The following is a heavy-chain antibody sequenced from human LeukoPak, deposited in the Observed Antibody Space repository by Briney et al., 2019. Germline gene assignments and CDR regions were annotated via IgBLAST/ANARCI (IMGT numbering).Heavy chain of an antibody. D-gene: IGHD3-22*01. J-gene: IGHJ4*02. V-gene: IGHV5-10-1*01. CDR2: IDPSDSYT. Sequence: GESLQISCQGSGYSFTSYWISWVRQMPGKGLEWMGRIDPSDSYTNYSPSFQGHVTISADKSISTAYLQWSSLKASDTAMYYCARHFGYYYDSSGYYMDYWGQGTLVTVSS. CDR3: ARHFGYYYDSSGYYMDY. CDR1: GYSFTSYW.